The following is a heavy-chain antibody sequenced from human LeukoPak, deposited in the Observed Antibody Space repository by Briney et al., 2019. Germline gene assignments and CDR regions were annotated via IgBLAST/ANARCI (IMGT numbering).Heavy chain of an antibody. CDR1: GGSISSYY. J-gene: IGHJ4*02. Sequence: SETLSLTCTVSGGSISSYYWSWIRQPPGKGLEWIGYIYYSGSTNYNPSLKSRVTISVDTSKNQFSLKLSSVTAADTAVYYCAACLLGYCSSTSCCYFDYWGQGTLVTVSS. V-gene: IGHV4-59*08. CDR2: IYYSGST. D-gene: IGHD2-2*01. CDR3: AACLLGYCSSTSCCYFDY.